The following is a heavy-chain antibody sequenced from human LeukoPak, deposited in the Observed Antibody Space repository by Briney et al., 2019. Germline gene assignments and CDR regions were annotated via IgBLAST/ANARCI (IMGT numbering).Heavy chain of an antibody. D-gene: IGHD6-19*01. CDR2: ISPHSGGT. J-gene: IGHJ4*02. CDR1: GYTFIGYD. Sequence: ASVKVSCKASGYTFIGYDMHGVRQAPGQGIAWMGSISPHSGGTNSAQKFQGRVTMTRHRSISTAYMELGSLRSDDTAGYYCASQRIIAVPIFDYWGQGNLVSVS. V-gene: IGHV1-2*02. CDR3: ASQRIIAVPIFDY.